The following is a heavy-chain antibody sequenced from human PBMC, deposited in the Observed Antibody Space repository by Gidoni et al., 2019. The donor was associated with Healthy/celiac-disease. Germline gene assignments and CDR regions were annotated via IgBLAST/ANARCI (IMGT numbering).Heavy chain of an antibody. CDR3: ARDGAYCSSTSCYFQH. D-gene: IGHD2-2*01. J-gene: IGHJ1*01. CDR1: GFTFSSYS. V-gene: IGHV3-21*01. CDR2: ISSSSSYI. Sequence: EVQLVESGGGLVKPGGSLRLSCAASGFTFSSYSMNWVRQAPGKGLEWVSSISSSSSYIYYADSVKGRFTISRDNAKNSLYLQMNSLRAEDTAVYYCARDGAYCSSTSCYFQHWGQGTLVTVSS.